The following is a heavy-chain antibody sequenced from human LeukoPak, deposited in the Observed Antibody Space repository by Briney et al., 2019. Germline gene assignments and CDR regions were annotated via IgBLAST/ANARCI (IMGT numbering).Heavy chain of an antibody. Sequence: PSETLSLTCTVSGGSISSSSYYWGWIRQPPGKGLEWIGSIYYSGSTYYNPSLKSRVTISADTSKNQFSLKLSSVTAADTAVYYCARRVTYYYDSSGYYLDAFDIWGQGTMVTVSS. CDR3: ARRVTYYYDSSGYYLDAFDI. CDR1: GGSISSSSYY. V-gene: IGHV4-39*01. CDR2: IYYSGST. D-gene: IGHD3-22*01. J-gene: IGHJ3*02.